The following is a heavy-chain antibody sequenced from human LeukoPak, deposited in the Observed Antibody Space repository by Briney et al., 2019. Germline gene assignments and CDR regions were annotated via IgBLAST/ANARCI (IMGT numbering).Heavy chain of an antibody. D-gene: IGHD2-2*01. CDR2: ISGSGGST. CDR3: AKATRNYFDY. CDR1: EFTFNNYA. J-gene: IGHJ4*02. V-gene: IGHV3-23*01. Sequence: GGSLRLSCAASEFTFNNYAMSWVRQAPGKGLEWVSAISGSGGSTYYADSVKGRFTISRDNSKNTLYLQMNSLRAEDTAVYYCAKATRNYFDYWGQGTLDTVSS.